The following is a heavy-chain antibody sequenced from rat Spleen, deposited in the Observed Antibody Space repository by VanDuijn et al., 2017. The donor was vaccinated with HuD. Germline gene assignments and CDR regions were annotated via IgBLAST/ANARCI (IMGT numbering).Heavy chain of an antibody. CDR3: TRGYVMDA. Sequence: EVQLVESGGGLVQPGRSLKLSCAASGFTFNKYDMAWVRQAPTKGLEWIASISTGGDNTYFRDYVKGRFTLSRDNAKNTQSLQMDSLRSEDTAIYYCTRGYVMDAWGQGASVTVSS. V-gene: IGHV5S13*01. J-gene: IGHJ4*01. CDR1: GFTFNKYD. CDR2: ISTGGDNT.